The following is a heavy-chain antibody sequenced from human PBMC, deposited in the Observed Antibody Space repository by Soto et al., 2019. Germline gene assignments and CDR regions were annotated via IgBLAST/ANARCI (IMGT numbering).Heavy chain of an antibody. V-gene: IGHV3-30-3*01. CDR3: ARAKRGSFTIYYYYGMDV. J-gene: IGHJ6*02. CDR1: GFTFSSYA. Sequence: SGGSLRLSCAASGFTFSSYAMHWVRQAPGKGLEWVAVISYDGSNKYYADSVKGRFTISRDNSKNTLYLQMNSLRAEDTAVYYCARAKRGSFTIYYYYGMDVWGQGTTVTVSS. CDR2: ISYDGSNK. D-gene: IGHD3-16*01.